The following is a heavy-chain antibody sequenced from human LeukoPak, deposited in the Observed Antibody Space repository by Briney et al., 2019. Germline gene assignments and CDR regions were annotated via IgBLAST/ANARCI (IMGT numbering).Heavy chain of an antibody. D-gene: IGHD3-3*01. J-gene: IGHJ5*02. CDR1: GGSISSYY. Sequence: SETLSLTCTVSGGSISSYYWSWIRQPPGKGLEWIGYIYYSGSTNYNPSLKSRVTISVDTSKNQFSLKLSSVTAADTAVYYCARVGGRYFDLRFLEWTPIGNWFDPWGQGTLVTVSS. CDR3: ARVGGRYFDLRFLEWTPIGNWFDP. CDR2: IYYSGST. V-gene: IGHV4-59*01.